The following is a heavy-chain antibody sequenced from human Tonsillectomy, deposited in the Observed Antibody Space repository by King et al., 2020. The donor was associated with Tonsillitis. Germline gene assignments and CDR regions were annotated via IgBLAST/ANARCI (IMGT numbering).Heavy chain of an antibody. V-gene: IGHV3-30-3*01. CDR1: GFTFSSYA. D-gene: IGHD3-10*01. CDR3: ARDPPSPVLEGFGELLQYYFDY. J-gene: IGHJ4*02. CDR2: ISYDGSNK. Sequence: VQLVESGGGVVQPGRSLRLSCVASGFTFSSYAMHWVRQAPGKGLEWVAVISYDGSNKYYADSVKGRFTISRDNSKNTLYLQMNSLRAEDTAVYYCARDPPSPVLEGFGELLQYYFDYWGQGTLVTVSS.